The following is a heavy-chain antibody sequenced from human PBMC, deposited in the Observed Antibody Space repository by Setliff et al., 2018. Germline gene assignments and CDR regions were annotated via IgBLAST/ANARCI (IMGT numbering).Heavy chain of an antibody. CDR2: ISPYNGNT. D-gene: IGHD2-2*01. CDR1: GYTFSIYG. Sequence: ASVKVSCKASGYTFSIYGVNWVRQAPGQGLEWLGWISPYNGNTYYADKLQDRVTLTTDTSTNTVYMELRSLRSDDTAVYYCERLVRYCTTTSCQRTSGDDLWGQGTLVTVSS. V-gene: IGHV1-18*01. J-gene: IGHJ5*02. CDR3: ERLVRYCTTTSCQRTSGDDL.